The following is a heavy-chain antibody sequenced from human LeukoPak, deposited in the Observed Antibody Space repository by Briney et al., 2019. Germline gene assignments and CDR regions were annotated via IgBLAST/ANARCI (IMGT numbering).Heavy chain of an antibody. CDR2: IDYSGST. J-gene: IGHJ4*02. V-gene: IGHV4-59*12. D-gene: IGHD4-17*01. Sequence: SETLSLTCTVSGGSINGYYWSWIRQPPGKGLEWIAYIDYSGSTDYNPSLKSRVTISIDTSKNQFSLKVRSVTAADSAIYYCARTASMVTTVIDYWGQGTLVTVSS. CDR1: GGSINGYY. CDR3: ARTASMVTTVIDY.